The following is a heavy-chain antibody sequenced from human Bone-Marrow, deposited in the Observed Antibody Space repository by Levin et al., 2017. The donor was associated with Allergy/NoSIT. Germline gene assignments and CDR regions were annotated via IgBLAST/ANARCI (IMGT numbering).Heavy chain of an antibody. D-gene: IGHD2-2*01. CDR1: GGSISGSTYY. J-gene: IGHJ4*02. V-gene: IGHV4-39*01. Sequence: SETLSLTCTVSGGSISGSTYYWGWIRQPPGTGLEWIGSIYYSGSTYYNPSLKSRVTISVDTSKNQFSLKLSSVTAADTAVYYCYPSLRADSDWGQGTLVTVSS. CDR3: YPSLRADSD. CDR2: IYYSGST.